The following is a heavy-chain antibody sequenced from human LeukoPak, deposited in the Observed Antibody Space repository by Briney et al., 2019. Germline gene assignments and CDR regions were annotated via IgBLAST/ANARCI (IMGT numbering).Heavy chain of an antibody. J-gene: IGHJ6*02. Sequence: GGSLRLSCEASEFTFGNNWMSWVRQAPGKGLEWVANINQDGSQKYNVDSVKGRFTISRDNAKSSLFLQMDSLRADDAALYYCARDGPGVSRYGMDVWGQGTTVTVSS. CDR1: EFTFGNNW. V-gene: IGHV3-7*01. CDR3: ARDGPGVSRYGMDV. D-gene: IGHD2-8*01. CDR2: INQDGSQK.